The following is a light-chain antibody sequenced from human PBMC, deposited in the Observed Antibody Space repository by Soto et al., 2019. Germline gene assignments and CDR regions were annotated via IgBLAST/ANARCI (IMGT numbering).Light chain of an antibody. CDR1: SSDIGSYNY. V-gene: IGLV2-14*01. J-gene: IGLJ1*01. Sequence: QSALTQPAYVSGSHGQSITISCTGTSSDIGSYNYVSWYQQYPGKAPKLMIYDVSNRPSGVSNRFSGSKSGNTASLTISGLQAADEADYYCSSYTTISTYVFGTGTKVTVL. CDR2: DVS. CDR3: SSYTTISTYV.